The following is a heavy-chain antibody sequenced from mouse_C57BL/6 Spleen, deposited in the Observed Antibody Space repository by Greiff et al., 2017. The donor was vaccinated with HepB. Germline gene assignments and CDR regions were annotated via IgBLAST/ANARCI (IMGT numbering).Heavy chain of an antibody. CDR1: GYTFTSYW. D-gene: IGHD1-1*01. J-gene: IGHJ4*01. CDR3: ARAPIYYYGSSYLYAMDY. Sequence: QVQLQQSGAELVKPGASVKLSCKASGYTFTSYWMHWVKQRPGQGLEWIGMIHPNSGSTNYNEKFKSKATLTVDKSSSTAYMQLSSLTSEDSAVYYCARAPIYYYGSSYLYAMDYWGQGTSVTVSS. V-gene: IGHV1-64*01. CDR2: IHPNSGST.